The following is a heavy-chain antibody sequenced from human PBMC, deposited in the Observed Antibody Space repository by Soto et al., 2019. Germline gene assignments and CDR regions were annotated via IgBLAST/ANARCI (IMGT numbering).Heavy chain of an antibody. Sequence: QVQLQESGPGLVKPSQTLSLTCTVSGGYISSGGYYWNWIRQRPGKGLEWIGYMYYSGSTYYNPSLKSRVSISVDTSKNQFSLKLSSVTAADTAVYYCAASCVGCGGFNYYGMDVWGQGTTVTVSS. CDR1: GGYISSGGYY. CDR3: AASCVGCGGFNYYGMDV. CDR2: MYYSGST. V-gene: IGHV4-31*03. J-gene: IGHJ6*02. D-gene: IGHD2-21*01.